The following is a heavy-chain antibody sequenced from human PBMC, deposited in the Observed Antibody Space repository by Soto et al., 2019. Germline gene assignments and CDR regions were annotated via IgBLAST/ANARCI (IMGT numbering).Heavy chain of an antibody. D-gene: IGHD1-1*01. Sequence: QVQLQESGPGLVKPSETLSLTCTVSGGSISSYYWSWIRQPPGKGLEWIGYIYYSGSTNYNPSLKSRVTISVDTSKNQFSLKLSSVTAADTAVYYCARTTRPAFDIWGQGTMVTVSS. CDR2: IYYSGST. CDR3: ARTTRPAFDI. CDR1: GGSISSYY. J-gene: IGHJ3*02. V-gene: IGHV4-59*08.